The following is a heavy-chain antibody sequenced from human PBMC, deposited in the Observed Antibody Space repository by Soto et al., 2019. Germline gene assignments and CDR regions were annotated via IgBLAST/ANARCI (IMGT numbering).Heavy chain of an antibody. J-gene: IGHJ5*02. V-gene: IGHV3-53*01. D-gene: IGHD3-10*01. Sequence: HPGGSLRLSCAASGFAVSGNYMSWLRQPPGKGLECVSILYADGNTHYADSVRGRFTISRDNSKNTLYLQMNTLRAEDTAVYYCASGSGGSVSCSDPWGQGTLVTVS. CDR2: LYADGNT. CDR1: GFAVSGNY. CDR3: ASGSGGSVSCSDP.